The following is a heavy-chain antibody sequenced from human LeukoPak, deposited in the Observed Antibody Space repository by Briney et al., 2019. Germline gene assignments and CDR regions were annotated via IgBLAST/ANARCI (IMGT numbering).Heavy chain of an antibody. CDR3: ARGQFYGDHTNTNWFDP. CDR2: MNPNSGNT. J-gene: IGHJ5*02. Sequence: ASVKVSCKASGYTFTSYDINWVRQATGQGLEWMGWMNPNSGNTGYAQKFQGRVTMTRNTSISTAYMELSSLRSEDTAVYYCARGQFYGDHTNTNWFDPWGQGTLVTVSS. D-gene: IGHD4-17*01. CDR1: GYTFTSYD. V-gene: IGHV1-8*01.